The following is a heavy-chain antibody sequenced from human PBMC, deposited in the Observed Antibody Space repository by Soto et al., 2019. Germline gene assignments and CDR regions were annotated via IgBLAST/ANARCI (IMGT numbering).Heavy chain of an antibody. Sequence: SVKVSGKASGFTFTNLAVQWVRQARGQRLEWVGWIVVASGNTDYAQKFQDRVTITRDMSTRTAYLELRSLTSEDTAIYYCATDIRVGATGFPMDFWGQGTLVTVSS. V-gene: IGHV1-58*01. CDR2: IVVASGNT. D-gene: IGHD1-26*01. J-gene: IGHJ4*02. CDR1: GFTFTNLA. CDR3: ATDIRVGATGFPMDF.